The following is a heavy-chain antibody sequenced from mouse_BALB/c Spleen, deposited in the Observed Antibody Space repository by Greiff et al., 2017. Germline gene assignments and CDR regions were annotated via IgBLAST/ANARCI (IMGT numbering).Heavy chain of an antibody. CDR2: ISDGGSYT. V-gene: IGHV5-4*02. CDR3: ARDQDYVNDDMCAY. Sequence: EVQLVESGGGLVKPGGSLKLSCAASGFTFSDYYMYWVRQTPEKRLEWVATISDGGSYTYYPDSVKGRFTISRDNAKNNLYLQMSSLKSEDTAMYICARDQDYVNDDMCAYWGEGALGTVSA. CDR1: GFTFSDYY. J-gene: IGHJ3*01. D-gene: IGHD1-1*02.